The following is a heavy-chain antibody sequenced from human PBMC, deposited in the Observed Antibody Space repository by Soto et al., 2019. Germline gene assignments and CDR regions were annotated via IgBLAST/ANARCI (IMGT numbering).Heavy chain of an antibody. J-gene: IGHJ4*02. D-gene: IGHD2-15*01. CDR1: GFTFSTYT. Sequence: EVELVESGGDLVQPGGSLRLSCAASGFTFSTYTMNWVRRAPGKGLEWLSYISTSGSATYYADSVKGRFTISRDNAKHSLYLQMDSLRAEDTAVYYCVRDSAYSFDYWGQGTLVTVSS. V-gene: IGHV3-48*01. CDR2: ISTSGSAT. CDR3: VRDSAYSFDY.